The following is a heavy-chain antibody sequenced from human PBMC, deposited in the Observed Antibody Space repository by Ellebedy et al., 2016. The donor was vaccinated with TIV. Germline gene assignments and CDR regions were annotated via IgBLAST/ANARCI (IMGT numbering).Heavy chain of an antibody. V-gene: IGHV1-69*04. J-gene: IGHJ3*02. CDR3: ARDLQYQLLSHDAFDI. CDR1: GGTFSSYA. CDR2: IIPILGIA. Sequence: ASVKVSXXASGGTFSSYAIGWVRQAPGQGLEWMGRIIPILGIANYAQKFQGRVTITADKSTSTAYMELSSLRSEDTAVYYCARDLQYQLLSHDAFDIWGQGTMVTVSS. D-gene: IGHD2-2*01.